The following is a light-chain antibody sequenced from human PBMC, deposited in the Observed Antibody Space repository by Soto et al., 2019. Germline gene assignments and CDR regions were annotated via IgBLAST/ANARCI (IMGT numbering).Light chain of an antibody. Sequence: DIPLIQSPATLSASVGDRITITCRASENIFKFLAWYQQRSGRAPNLLIYAASDLETGDPSRFSGRGSGTEFTLTIDSLQPDDSATYYCQHYNTQSITFGGGTKVDVK. CDR2: AAS. V-gene: IGKV1-5*01. CDR3: QHYNTQSIT. J-gene: IGKJ4*01. CDR1: ENIFKF.